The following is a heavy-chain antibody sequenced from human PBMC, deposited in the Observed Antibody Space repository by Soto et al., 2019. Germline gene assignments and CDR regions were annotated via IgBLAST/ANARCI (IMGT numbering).Heavy chain of an antibody. CDR1: GGTLRSYA. V-gene: IGHV1-69*13. CDR2: IIPMVDTS. Sequence: SVKVSCKASGGTLRSYAISWLRQAPGQGLEWMGGIIPMVDTSNYAQKFHGRLTISADASRTTTYMDLNSLGSEDTAVYFCSLGPTYFDKNRYQQEWFDPWGQVNLVTGSS. D-gene: IGHD3-22*01. J-gene: IGHJ5*01. CDR3: SLGPTYFDKNRYQQEWFDP.